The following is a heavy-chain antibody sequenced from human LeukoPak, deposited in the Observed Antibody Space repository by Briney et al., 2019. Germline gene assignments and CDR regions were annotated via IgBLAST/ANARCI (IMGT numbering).Heavy chain of an antibody. CDR2: INHSGST. Sequence: PSETLSLTCAVYGGSFSGYYWSWIRQPPGKGLEWIGEINHSGSTNYNPSLKSRVTISVDTSKNQFSLKLSSVTAADTAVYYCARDLNLTGDASDIWGQGTMVTVSS. D-gene: IGHD7-27*01. V-gene: IGHV4-34*01. CDR3: ARDLNLTGDASDI. CDR1: GGSFSGYY. J-gene: IGHJ3*02.